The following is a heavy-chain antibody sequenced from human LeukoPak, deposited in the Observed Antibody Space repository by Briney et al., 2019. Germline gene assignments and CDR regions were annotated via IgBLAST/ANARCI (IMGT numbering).Heavy chain of an antibody. CDR2: IYTSGST. D-gene: IGHD3-22*01. CDR3: ARDKYYYDSSVDYYYMDV. V-gene: IGHV4-4*07. J-gene: IGHJ6*03. Sequence: SETLSLTCTVSGVSISSYYWSWIRQPAGKGLEWIGRIYTSGSTNYNPSLKSRVTMSVDTSKNQFSLKLSSVAAADTAVYYCARDKYYYDSSVDYYYMDVWGKGTTVTISS. CDR1: GVSISSYY.